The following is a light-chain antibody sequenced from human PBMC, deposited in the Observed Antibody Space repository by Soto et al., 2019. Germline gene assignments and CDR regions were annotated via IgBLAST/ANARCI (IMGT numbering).Light chain of an antibody. V-gene: IGKV2-40*01. CDR3: MQRIEFPLT. J-gene: IGKJ4*01. Sequence: DVVMTQTPLSLPVTPGEPASISCRSSQSLLDSDDGNTYLDWYLQKPGQSPQLLIYTVSYRASGVPDRFSGSGSGTDFTLKISRVEAEDVGVYYCMQRIEFPLTFGGGNKVEIK. CDR1: QSLLDSDDGNTY. CDR2: TVS.